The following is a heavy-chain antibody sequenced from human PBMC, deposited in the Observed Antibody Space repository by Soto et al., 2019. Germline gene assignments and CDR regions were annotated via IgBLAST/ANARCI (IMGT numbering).Heavy chain of an antibody. J-gene: IGHJ3*01. CDR1: GFSLSTRGVG. V-gene: IGHV2-5*02. Sequence: QITLKESGPTLVKPTQTLTVTCTFSGFSLSTRGVGMGWIRQPPGKALEWLALIYWDNDRRYSPSLKSRVTVTMDTSKNHVFLTMTNVDPADTATYYCAHRLKDYYDSSCSWGNDALDVWGPGTMVTVSS. D-gene: IGHD3-22*01. CDR2: IYWDNDR. CDR3: AHRLKDYYDSSCSWGNDALDV.